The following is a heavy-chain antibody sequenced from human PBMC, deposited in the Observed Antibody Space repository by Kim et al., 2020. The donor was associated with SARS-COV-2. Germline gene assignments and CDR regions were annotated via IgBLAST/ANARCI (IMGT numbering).Heavy chain of an antibody. CDR3: ARDIIGYYGMDV. D-gene: IGHD3-10*01. Sequence: CYPDSVKGRFTISRDNAMNSLYLQMSSLRAEDTAVYYCARDIIGYYGMDVWGQGTTVTVSS. V-gene: IGHV3-21*01. J-gene: IGHJ6*02.